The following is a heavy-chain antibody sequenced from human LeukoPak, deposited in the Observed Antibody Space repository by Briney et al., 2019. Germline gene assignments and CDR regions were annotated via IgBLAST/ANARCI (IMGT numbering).Heavy chain of an antibody. Sequence: SETLSLTCTGSGGSISSSSYYWGWLRQRPGMGLEWIRSICCSGNTYYNPSLKSRVTISIVTSKTQFSLKLSSVTAADTTVYHCAGLAYVYVCGSYRHNWFDPWGQGTLVTVSS. CDR1: GGSISSSSYY. CDR2: ICCSGNT. D-gene: IGHD3-16*02. V-gene: IGHV4-39*01. J-gene: IGHJ5*02. CDR3: AGLAYVYVCGSYRHNWFDP.